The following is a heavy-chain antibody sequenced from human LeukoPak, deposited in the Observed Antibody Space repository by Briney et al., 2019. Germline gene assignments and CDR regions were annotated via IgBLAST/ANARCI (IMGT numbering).Heavy chain of an antibody. V-gene: IGHV3-23*01. CDR3: APPRSIVVVAANFDY. Sequence: GGSLRLSCAASGFTFSSYAMSWVRQAPGKGLEWVSAISGSGGSTYYADSVKGRFTISRDNSKNTLYLQMNSLRAEDTAVYYCAPPRSIVVVAANFDYWGQGTLVTVSS. D-gene: IGHD3-22*01. J-gene: IGHJ4*02. CDR1: GFTFSSYA. CDR2: ISGSGGST.